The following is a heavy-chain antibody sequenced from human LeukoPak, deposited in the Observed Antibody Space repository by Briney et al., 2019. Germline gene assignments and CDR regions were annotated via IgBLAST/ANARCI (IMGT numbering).Heavy chain of an antibody. D-gene: IGHD1-26*01. CDR2: ISYDGSNK. Sequence: GGSLRLSCAASGFTFSTYGMHWVRQAPGKALEWVAVISYDGSNKYYADSVKGRFTISRDDSKNTLYLQMNSLRAEDTAVYYCARDRELGLLGYWGQGTLVTVSS. CDR1: GFTFSTYG. V-gene: IGHV3-30*03. J-gene: IGHJ4*02. CDR3: ARDRELGLLGY.